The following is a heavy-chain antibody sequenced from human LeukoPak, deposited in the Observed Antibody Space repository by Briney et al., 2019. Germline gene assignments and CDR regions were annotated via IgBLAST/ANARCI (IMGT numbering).Heavy chain of an antibody. CDR2: ISAYNGNT. Sequence: ASVKVSCKASGYTFTSYGISWVRQAPGQGLEWMGWISAYNGNTNYAQKLQGRVTMTTDTSTSTAYMELRSLRSDDTAVYYCARVGLGEQQLVLPVPAYYYYMDVWGKGTTVTVSS. J-gene: IGHJ6*03. CDR3: ARVGLGEQQLVLPVPAYYYYMDV. D-gene: IGHD6-13*01. CDR1: GYTFTSYG. V-gene: IGHV1-18*01.